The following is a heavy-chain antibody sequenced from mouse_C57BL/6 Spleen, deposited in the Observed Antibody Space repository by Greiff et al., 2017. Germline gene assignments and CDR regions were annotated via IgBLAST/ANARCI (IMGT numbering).Heavy chain of an antibody. CDR3: ARPDGDYEGDYAMDY. D-gene: IGHD2-13*01. V-gene: IGHV5-9*01. CDR2: ISGGGGNT. J-gene: IGHJ4*01. CDR1: GFTFSSYT. Sequence: EVKLMESGGGLVKPGGSLKLSCAASGFTFSSYTMSWVRQTPEKRLVWVATISGGGGNTYYPDSVKGRFTISRDNAKNTLYLQMRSLRSEDTALYDWARPDGDYEGDYAMDYWGQGTSGTVSS.